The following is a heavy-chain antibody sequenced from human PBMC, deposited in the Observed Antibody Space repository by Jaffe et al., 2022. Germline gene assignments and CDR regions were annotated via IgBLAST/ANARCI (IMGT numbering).Heavy chain of an antibody. V-gene: IGHV3-30*19. CDR1: GFTFFTYG. Sequence: QVQLVESGGGVVQPGGSLRLSCAASGFTFFTYGMHWVRQAPGKGLEWLAFIENNGRNDFYADSVKGRFAISRDNSKNTVNLQMNSLRVEDAAVYYCARDRSPYYFDYWGQGTLVTVSS. D-gene: IGHD6-19*01. CDR3: ARDRSPYYFDY. J-gene: IGHJ4*02. CDR2: IENNGRND.